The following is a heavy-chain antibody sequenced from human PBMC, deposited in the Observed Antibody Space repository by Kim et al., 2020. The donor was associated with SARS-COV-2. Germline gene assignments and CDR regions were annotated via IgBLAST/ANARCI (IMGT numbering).Heavy chain of an antibody. V-gene: IGHV3-53*01. Sequence: GGSLRLSCAASGFTVSSYDMSWVRQAPGKGLEWVSVIYSGGSTIYSEDAEKRCFTFTDDTTNNLHHLQINSLTADDTAYYYCADGGGFCFCGLDVWGHGT. J-gene: IGHJ6*02. D-gene: IGHD3-16*01. CDR2: IYSGGSTI. CDR3: ADGGGFCFCGLDV. CDR1: GFTVSSYD.